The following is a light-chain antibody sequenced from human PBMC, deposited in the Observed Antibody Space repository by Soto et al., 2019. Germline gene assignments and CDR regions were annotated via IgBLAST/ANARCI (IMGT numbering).Light chain of an antibody. Sequence: EIVLTQSPGTLSLSPGEKATLSCRASQSVGDTFLSWYQQKPGQAPRLLIYGASNRATGIPDRFNGSGSGTDFTPTISRLEPEDFAVYYCQQYGSSGTFGQGTKVDIK. J-gene: IGKJ1*01. CDR1: QSVGDTF. CDR3: QQYGSSGT. V-gene: IGKV3-20*01. CDR2: GAS.